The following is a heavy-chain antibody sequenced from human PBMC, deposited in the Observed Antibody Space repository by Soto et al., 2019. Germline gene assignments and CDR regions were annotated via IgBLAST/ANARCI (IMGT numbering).Heavy chain of an antibody. V-gene: IGHV1-69*06. Sequence: QVQLVQSGAEVKKPGSSVKVSCKASGGTFSSYAISWVRQAPGQGLEWMGGIIPIFGTANYAQKFQGRVTMTRDTSTSTVYMELSSLRSEDTAVYYCARDGAYCGGDCYSSPDDAFDIWGQGTMVTVSS. CDR1: GGTFSSYA. CDR3: ARDGAYCGGDCYSSPDDAFDI. CDR2: IIPIFGTA. D-gene: IGHD2-21*02. J-gene: IGHJ3*02.